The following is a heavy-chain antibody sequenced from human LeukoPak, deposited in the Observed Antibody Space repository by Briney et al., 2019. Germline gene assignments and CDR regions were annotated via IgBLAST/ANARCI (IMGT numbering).Heavy chain of an antibody. CDR1: GFAFSSFA. Sequence: PGTSLRLPCAASGFAFSSFAMHWVRRTPGKGLEWLAVISDNGKDKYYADSVKGRFTISRDNSKNTVYLQMNTLRHEDTAVYYCARALGGSSWKHKYYHLDVWGKGTTVIVSS. J-gene: IGHJ6*03. CDR3: ARALGGSSWKHKYYHLDV. D-gene: IGHD6-13*01. CDR2: ISDNGKDK. V-gene: IGHV3-30*01.